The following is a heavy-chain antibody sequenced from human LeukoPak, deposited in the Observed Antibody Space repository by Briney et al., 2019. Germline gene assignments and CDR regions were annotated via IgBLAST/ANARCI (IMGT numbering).Heavy chain of an antibody. J-gene: IGHJ4*02. CDR1: GYTFTGYY. V-gene: IGHV1-2*02. D-gene: IGHD6-13*01. Sequence: GASVKVSCKASGYTFTGYYMHWVRQAPGQGLEWMGWINPNNGVTNYAQKFQGRVTMTRDTSTSTVYMELSSLRSEDTAVYYCARTYYGAAAAYWGQGTLVTVSS. CDR3: ARTYYGAAAAY. CDR2: INPNNGVT.